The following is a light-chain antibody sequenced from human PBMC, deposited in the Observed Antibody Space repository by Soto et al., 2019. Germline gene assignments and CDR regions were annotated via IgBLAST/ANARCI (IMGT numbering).Light chain of an antibody. CDR3: HHRQSWPRT. CDR2: QTS. J-gene: IGKJ1*01. Sequence: EIVLTQSPATLSSFPGERVPLSCRASQYINTRLAWYQHRPGQAPSLLLSQTSIRAAGIPARFSASGSGTDFTLTISDVQPEDFALYYCHHRQSWPRTFGQGTKVDIK. CDR1: QYINTR. V-gene: IGKV3-11*01.